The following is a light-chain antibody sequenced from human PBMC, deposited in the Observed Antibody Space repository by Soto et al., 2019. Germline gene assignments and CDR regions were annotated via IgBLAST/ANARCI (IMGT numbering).Light chain of an antibody. CDR3: QQSYSTPFT. V-gene: IGKV1-39*01. CDR1: QSISSY. J-gene: IGKJ3*01. Sequence: DIQMTQSPSSLSASVGDRVTITCRASQSISSYLNWYQQKPGKAPKLLIYAASSLQSGVPSRFSGSRSGTDFTLTISSLQPEDFATYYCQQSYSTPFTFGPGTKVISN. CDR2: AAS.